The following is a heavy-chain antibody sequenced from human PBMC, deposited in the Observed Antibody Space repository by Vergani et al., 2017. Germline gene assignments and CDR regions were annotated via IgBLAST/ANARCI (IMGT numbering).Heavy chain of an antibody. D-gene: IGHD1-26*01. CDR2: INWDGGDT. Sequence: EVQLVESGGRVIRPGGSLRLSCAASGFTFDGYGMSWVRQAPGKGLEWVSGINWDGGDTGYADSVKGRFTISRDNGKNFLYLHMNSLRADDTALYQCAVRGSHGGFDHWGQGSLVVVSS. J-gene: IGHJ4*02. V-gene: IGHV3-20*01. CDR1: GFTFDGYG. CDR3: AVRGSHGGFDH.